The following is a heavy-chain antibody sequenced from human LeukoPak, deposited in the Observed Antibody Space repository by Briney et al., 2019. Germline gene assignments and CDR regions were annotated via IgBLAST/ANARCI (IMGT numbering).Heavy chain of an antibody. Sequence: ASVKVSCKASGYTFTSYYMHWVRQAPGQGLEWMGIINPSGGSTSYAQKFQGRVTITRDTSASTAYMELSSLRSEDTAVYYCAREGYYYDSSGHDAFDIWGQGTMVTVSS. CDR2: INPSGGST. CDR1: GYTFTSYY. V-gene: IGHV1-46*01. D-gene: IGHD3-22*01. CDR3: AREGYYYDSSGHDAFDI. J-gene: IGHJ3*02.